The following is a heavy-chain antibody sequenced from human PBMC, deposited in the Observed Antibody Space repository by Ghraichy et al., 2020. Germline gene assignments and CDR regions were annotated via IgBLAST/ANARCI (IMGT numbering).Heavy chain of an antibody. CDR2: MNPNSGNT. D-gene: IGHD3-3*01. J-gene: IGHJ6*02. CDR1: GYTFTSYD. V-gene: IGHV1-8*01. CDR3: ARARHDFWSGLYIGGDYYYYYGMDV. Sequence: ASVKVSCKASGYTFTSYDINWVRQATGQGLEWMGWMNPNSGNTGYAQKFQGRVTMTRNTSISTAYMELSSLRSEDTAVYYCARARHDFWSGLYIGGDYYYYYGMDVWGQGTTVTVSS.